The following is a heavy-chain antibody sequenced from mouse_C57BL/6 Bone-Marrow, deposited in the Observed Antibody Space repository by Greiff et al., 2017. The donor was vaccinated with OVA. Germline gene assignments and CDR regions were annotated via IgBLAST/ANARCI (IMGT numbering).Heavy chain of an antibody. Sequence: QVQLKQSGPGLVQPSQSLSITCTVSGFSLTSYGVHWVRQSPGKGLEWLGVIWSGGSTDYNAAFISRLGISKDNSKSQVFFKMNSLQAYDTAIYYCARKVRYYAMDYWGQGTSVTVSS. CDR3: ARKVRYYAMDY. J-gene: IGHJ4*01. V-gene: IGHV2-2*01. CDR1: GFSLTSYG. CDR2: IWSGGST.